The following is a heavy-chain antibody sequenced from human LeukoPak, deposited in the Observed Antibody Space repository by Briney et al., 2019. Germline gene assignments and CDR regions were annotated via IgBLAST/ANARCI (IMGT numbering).Heavy chain of an antibody. J-gene: IGHJ4*02. CDR3: AEFGQEQLVDYFDY. Sequence: GGSLRLSCAASGFTFSDYYMSWIRQAPGRGLEWVSYISSSSSYTNYADSVKGRFTISRDNAKNSLYLQMNSLRAEDTAVYYCAEFGQEQLVDYFDYWGQGTLVTVSS. V-gene: IGHV3-11*03. CDR1: GFTFSDYY. CDR2: ISSSSSYT. D-gene: IGHD6-6*01.